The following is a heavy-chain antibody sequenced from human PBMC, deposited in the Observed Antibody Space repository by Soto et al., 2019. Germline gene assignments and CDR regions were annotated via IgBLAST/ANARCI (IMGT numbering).Heavy chain of an antibody. D-gene: IGHD3-22*01. CDR2: VFYSGST. CDR3: ARGYYDSSGQSNTFDI. V-gene: IGHV4-59*01. CDR1: GASITISY. J-gene: IGHJ3*02. Sequence: LSLTCTVSGASITISYWSWIRQSPGKRLEWIGFVFYSGSTNYNPSLKSRVTISVDTSKNQLSLKLKSVTAADTAVYYCARGYYDSSGQSNTFDIWGQGTRVTVSS.